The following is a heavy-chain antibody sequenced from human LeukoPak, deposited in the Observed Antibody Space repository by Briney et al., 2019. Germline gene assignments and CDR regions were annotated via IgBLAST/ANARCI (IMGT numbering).Heavy chain of an antibody. V-gene: IGHV3-23*01. D-gene: IGHD3-22*01. CDR3: AKEDQRGDSSGYFDY. CDR1: GLTFSNYA. Sequence: GGSLRPSCAASGLTFSNYAMNWVRQASGRGLEWVSGITDSGRKTYYADSVKGRFTISRDNSKNTLYLQMNSLRAEDTAVYYCAKEDQRGDSSGYFDYWGQGTLVTVSS. J-gene: IGHJ4*02. CDR2: ITDSGRKT.